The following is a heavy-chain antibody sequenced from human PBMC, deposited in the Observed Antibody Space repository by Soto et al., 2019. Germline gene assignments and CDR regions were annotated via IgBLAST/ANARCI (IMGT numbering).Heavy chain of an antibody. CDR1: GYTFTGYY. V-gene: IGHV1-2*02. J-gene: IGHJ6*02. D-gene: IGHD6-6*01. CDR2: INPNSGGT. Sequence: ASVKVSCKASGYTFTGYYMHWVRQAPGQGLEWMGWINPNSGGTNYAQKFQGRVTMTRDTSISTAYMELSRLRSDDTAVYYCARDTSSSYYYYGMDVWGQGTTVTVSS. CDR3: ARDTSSSYYYYGMDV.